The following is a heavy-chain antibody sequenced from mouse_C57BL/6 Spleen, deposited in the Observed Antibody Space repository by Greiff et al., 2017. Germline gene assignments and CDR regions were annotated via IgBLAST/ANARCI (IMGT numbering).Heavy chain of an antibody. CDR2: IWGVGST. D-gene: IGHD2-3*01. J-gene: IGHJ3*01. CDR3: ATMRDWFAY. CDR1: GFSLTSYG. Sequence: VKLVESGPGLVAPSQSLSITCTVSGFSLTSYGVDWVRQSPGTGLEWLGVIWGVGSTNYNSALKSRLSISKDNSKSQVFLKMNSLQTDDTAMYYCATMRDWFAYWGQGTLVTVSA. V-gene: IGHV2-6*01.